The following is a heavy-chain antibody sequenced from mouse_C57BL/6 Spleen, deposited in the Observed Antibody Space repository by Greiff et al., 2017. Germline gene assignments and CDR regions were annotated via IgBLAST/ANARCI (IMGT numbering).Heavy chain of an antibody. CDR2: IYWDDDK. V-gene: IGHV8-12*01. J-gene: IGHJ2*01. CDR1: GFSLSTSGMG. D-gene: IGHD2-1*01. CDR3: ARKDYGNWNFDY. Sequence: QVTLKECGPGILQSSQTLSLTCSFSGFSLSTSGMGVSWIRQPSGKGLEWLAHIYWDDDKRYNPSLKSRLTISKDTSSNQVFLKLTSVDTADTATYYCARKDYGNWNFDYWGQGTTLTVSS.